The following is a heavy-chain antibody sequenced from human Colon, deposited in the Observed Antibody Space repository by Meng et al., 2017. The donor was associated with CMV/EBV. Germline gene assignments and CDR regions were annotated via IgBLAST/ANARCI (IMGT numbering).Heavy chain of an antibody. V-gene: IGHV3-30*02. CDR3: AKDYEPGDYYYYFMDV. J-gene: IGHJ6*02. CDR2: TRYDGSNK. Sequence: GSPIPSWAASGSTFSSYGMHWVRQAPGKGLEWVAFTRYDGSNKYYVDSVKGRFTISRDNSKNTLYLQMNSLRGENTAVYYCAKDYEPGDYYYYFMDVWGQGTTVTVSS. CDR1: GSTFSSYG. D-gene: IGHD3-3*01.